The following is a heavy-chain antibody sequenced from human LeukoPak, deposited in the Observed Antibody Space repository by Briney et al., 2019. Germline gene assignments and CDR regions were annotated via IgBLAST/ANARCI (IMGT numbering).Heavy chain of an antibody. D-gene: IGHD2-21*02. CDR2: IYFSGST. J-gene: IGHJ4*02. CDR1: GGSINTYY. V-gene: IGHV4-59*01. CDR3: ARVGLTVPCGRDCFANYFDY. Sequence: SETLSLTCTVSGGSINTYYWSWIRQPPGKGLEWIGYIYFSGSTNYNPPLNSRVTISVDTSKNQFSLRLSSVTAADTAVYYCARVGLTVPCGRDCFANYFDYWGQGTLVTVSS.